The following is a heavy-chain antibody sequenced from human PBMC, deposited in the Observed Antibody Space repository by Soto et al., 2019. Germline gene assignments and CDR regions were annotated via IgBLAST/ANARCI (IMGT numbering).Heavy chain of an antibody. Sequence: QVQLLQSGAEVKKPGSSVRVSCEASGGTFRTYAISWVRQAPGQGLEWMGEIIPIFGTVNYAQKFQGRVTITAAESTTTVYMDLRSLRSEDTAVYCCAKGAVAGTPTSYYYYGMDVWGQGTTVTVSS. V-gene: IGHV1-69*12. D-gene: IGHD6-19*01. CDR3: AKGAVAGTPTSYYYYGMDV. CDR1: GGTFRTYA. CDR2: IIPIFGTV. J-gene: IGHJ6*02.